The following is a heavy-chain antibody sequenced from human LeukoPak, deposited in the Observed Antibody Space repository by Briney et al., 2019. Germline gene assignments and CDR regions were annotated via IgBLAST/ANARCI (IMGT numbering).Heavy chain of an antibody. CDR3: ARVQPHYYDSSGYPPDY. CDR1: GFTFSDYY. Sequence: GGSLRLSCAASGFTFSDYYMSWIRQAPGKGLEWVSYISSSGNTIFYADSVKGRFTLSRDNAKNSLYLQMNSLRAEDTAVYYCARVQPHYYDSSGYPPDYWGQGTLGTVSS. CDR2: ISSSGNTI. D-gene: IGHD3-22*01. V-gene: IGHV3-11*01. J-gene: IGHJ4*02.